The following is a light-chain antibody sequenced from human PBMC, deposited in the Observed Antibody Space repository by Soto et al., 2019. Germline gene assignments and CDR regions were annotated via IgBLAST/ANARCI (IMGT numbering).Light chain of an antibody. CDR3: QQYNTWSSIT. Sequence: EIVMTQSPATLSVSPGERVTLSCRASQSISSNLAWYQQKPGQAPSLLMYGTSTRATGIPARFSVSGSGTEFTLTISSLQSEDFAVYYCQQYNTWSSITFGQGTRLEIK. V-gene: IGKV3-15*01. CDR2: GTS. J-gene: IGKJ5*01. CDR1: QSISSN.